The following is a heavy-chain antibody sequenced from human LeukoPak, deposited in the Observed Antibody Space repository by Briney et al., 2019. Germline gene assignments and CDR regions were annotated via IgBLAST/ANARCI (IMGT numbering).Heavy chain of an antibody. CDR2: IYYSGST. V-gene: IGHV4-39*01. CDR1: GGSISSSSYY. D-gene: IGHD5-24*01. J-gene: IGHJ3*02. CDR3: ARREMATIKSSYAFDI. Sequence: PSETLSLTCTVSGGSISSSSYYWGWIGQPPGKGLEWIGSIYYSGSTYYNPSLKSRVTISVDTSKNQFSLKLSSVTAADTAVYYCARREMATIKSSYAFDIWGQGTMVTVSS.